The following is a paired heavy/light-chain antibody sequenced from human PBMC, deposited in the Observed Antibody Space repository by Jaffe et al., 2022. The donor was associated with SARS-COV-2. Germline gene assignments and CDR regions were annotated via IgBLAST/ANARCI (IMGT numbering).Light chain of an antibody. CDR2: EGT. J-gene: IGLJ3*02. CDR3: CSYAISSIWV. V-gene: IGLV2-23*01. Sequence: QSALTQPASVSGSPGQSITISCTGSSSDVGNHNLVSWYQQYPGKAPKLIIYEGTKRPSGVSNRFYGSKSGNTASLTISGLQAEDEADYYCCSYAISSIWVFGGGTKLTVL. CDR1: SSDVGNHNL.
Heavy chain of an antibody. Sequence: QLQLQESGPGLMKPSETLSLSCTVSAGSISSSGYSWGWIRQPPGKGLEWIGSINYSGRTHYNPSLKSRVTISVDTSKNRFSLKLSSVTAADTAVYYCASIPVLRSFDWLTTRGDNYFDNWGQGTLVTVSS. D-gene: IGHD3-9*01. V-gene: IGHV4-39*01. CDR3: ASIPVLRSFDWLTTRGDNYFDN. J-gene: IGHJ4*02. CDR2: INYSGRT. CDR1: AGSISSSGYS.